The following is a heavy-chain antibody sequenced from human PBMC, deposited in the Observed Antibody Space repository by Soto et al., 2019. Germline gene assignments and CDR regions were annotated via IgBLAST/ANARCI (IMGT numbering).Heavy chain of an antibody. CDR2: SFFSGRA. CDR1: GASISSGGYY. J-gene: IGHJ4*02. D-gene: IGHD3-10*01. V-gene: IGHV4-31*03. CDR3: ARDFGEYRSSNFDY. Sequence: QVQLQESGPGLVKPSQTLSLTCTVSGASISSGGYYWAWIRQQPGKGLEWIGHSFFSGRAFYNPSLKGRLSISVDTSNNQFSLKLTSLTAADTAVYYCARDFGEYRSSNFDYLGQGTLDTVSS.